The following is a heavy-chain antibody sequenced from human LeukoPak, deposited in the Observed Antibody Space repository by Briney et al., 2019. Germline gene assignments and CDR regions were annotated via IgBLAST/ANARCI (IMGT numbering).Heavy chain of an antibody. CDR1: GVSITSYH. D-gene: IGHD2-2*01. J-gene: IGHJ5*02. Sequence: SETLSLTCTVSGVSITSYHWSWIRQPPGKGLEWIGYISYSGSTNYNPSLKSRVTISLDTSKNQFSLKLSSVTAADTAVYYCASGGYCGSTSCYPNWFDPWGQGTLVTVSS. CDR2: ISYSGST. CDR3: ASGGYCGSTSCYPNWFDP. V-gene: IGHV4-59*01.